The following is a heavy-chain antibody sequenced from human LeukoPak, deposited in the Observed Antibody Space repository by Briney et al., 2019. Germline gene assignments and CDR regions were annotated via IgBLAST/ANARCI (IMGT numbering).Heavy chain of an antibody. V-gene: IGHV3-23*01. Sequence: GGSLRLSCAASGFTFSTYAVGWVRQAPGKGLEWVSSISGSGDTTYYADSVKGRFTISRDNSKNTLYLRMNSLRAEDTAVYFCAKHQLAGPYYFDYWGQGTLVTVS. CDR1: GFTFSTYA. CDR3: AKHQLAGPYYFDY. CDR2: ISGSGDTT. J-gene: IGHJ4*02. D-gene: IGHD6-19*01.